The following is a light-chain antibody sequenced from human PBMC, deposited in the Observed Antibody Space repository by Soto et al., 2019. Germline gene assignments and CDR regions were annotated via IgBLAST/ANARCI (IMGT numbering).Light chain of an antibody. V-gene: IGLV2-14*01. J-gene: IGLJ1*01. CDR1: SSDVGGYNY. CDR2: DVS. CDR3: SSYTTSNTRQIV. Sequence: SALTQPASVSGSPGQSITIPCTGTSSDVGGYNYVSWYQQHPGKAPKFIIYDVSNRPSGVSNRFSGSKSGNTASLTISGLQAEDEADYYCSSYTTSNTRQIVFGTGTKVTVL.